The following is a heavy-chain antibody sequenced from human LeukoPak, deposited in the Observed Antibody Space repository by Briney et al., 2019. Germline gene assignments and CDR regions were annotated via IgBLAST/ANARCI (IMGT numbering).Heavy chain of an antibody. CDR3: ARARGYSYGYHWDY. D-gene: IGHD5-18*01. J-gene: IGHJ4*02. CDR2: IKQDGSEK. Sequence: PGGSLRLSCAASGFTFSSCWMSWVRQAPGKGLEWVANIKQDGSEKYYVDSVKGRFTISRDNAKNSLYLQMNSLRAEDTAVYYCARARGYSYGYHWDYWGQGTLVTVSS. CDR1: GFTFSSCW. V-gene: IGHV3-7*01.